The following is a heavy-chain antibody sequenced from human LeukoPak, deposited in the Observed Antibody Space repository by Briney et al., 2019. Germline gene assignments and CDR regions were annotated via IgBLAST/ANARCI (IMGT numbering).Heavy chain of an antibody. V-gene: IGHV3-23*01. CDR2: ISGSGGST. D-gene: IGHD5-18*01. CDR1: GFTFSSYG. CDR3: ATLQLWFPAN. J-gene: IGHJ4*02. Sequence: PGGSLRLSCAASGFTFSSYGMSWVRQAPGKGLEWVSAISGSGGSTYYADSVKGRFTISRDNSKNTLYLQMNSLRAEDTAVYYCATLQLWFPANWGQGTLVTVSS.